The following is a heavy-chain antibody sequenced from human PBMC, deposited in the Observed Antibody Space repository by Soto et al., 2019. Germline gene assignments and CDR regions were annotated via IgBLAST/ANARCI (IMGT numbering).Heavy chain of an antibody. CDR2: INAGNSNT. CDR1: GYTFTSYA. J-gene: IGHJ5*02. CDR3: ARGPLRNWFDP. Sequence: ASVKVSCKASGYTFTSYAMHWVRQAPGQRLEWMGWINAGNSNTKYSQKFLGRVTITKNTSASTAYMELSSLRSEDTAVYYCARGPLRNWFDPWGQGTLVTVSS. V-gene: IGHV1-3*01.